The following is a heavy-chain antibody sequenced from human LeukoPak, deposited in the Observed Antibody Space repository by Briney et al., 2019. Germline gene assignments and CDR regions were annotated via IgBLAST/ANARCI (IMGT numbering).Heavy chain of an antibody. CDR3: ARAGSITIFGVAPTYFDY. D-gene: IGHD3-3*01. V-gene: IGHV4-61*02. CDR1: GGSISSGSYY. CDR2: IYTSGST. Sequence: PSQTLSLTCTVSGGSISSGSYYWSWIRQPAVKGLEWIGRIYTSGSTNYNPSLKSRVTISVDTSKNQFSLKLSSVTAADTAVYYCARAGSITIFGVAPTYFDYWGQGTLVTVSS. J-gene: IGHJ4*02.